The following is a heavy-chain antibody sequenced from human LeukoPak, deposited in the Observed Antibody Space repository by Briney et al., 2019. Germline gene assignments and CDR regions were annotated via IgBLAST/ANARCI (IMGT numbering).Heavy chain of an antibody. CDR2: IYYSGST. CDR3: ARAAVPAAHDY. J-gene: IGHJ4*02. CDR1: GGSISSYY. Sequence: SETLSLTCTVSGGSISSYYWSWIRQPPGKGLEWIGYIYYSGSTNYNPSLKSRVTISVDTSKNQFSLKLSSVTAADTAEYYCARAAVPAAHDYWGQGTLVTVSS. V-gene: IGHV4-59*01. D-gene: IGHD2-2*01.